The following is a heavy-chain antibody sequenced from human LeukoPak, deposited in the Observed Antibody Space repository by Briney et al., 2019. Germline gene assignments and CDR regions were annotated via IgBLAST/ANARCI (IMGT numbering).Heavy chain of an antibody. V-gene: IGHV3-9*01. CDR1: GFTFDNYA. Sequence: GGSLRLSCAASGFTFDNYAMHWVRQTPGKGLEWVSGISWDSGSINYADSVKGRFTISRDNAKNSLFLQMSSLRTEDTALYYCARDIFSVAGPDLDCWGQGTQVTVSS. J-gene: IGHJ4*01. CDR2: ISWDSGSI. CDR3: ARDIFSVAGPDLDC. D-gene: IGHD6-19*01.